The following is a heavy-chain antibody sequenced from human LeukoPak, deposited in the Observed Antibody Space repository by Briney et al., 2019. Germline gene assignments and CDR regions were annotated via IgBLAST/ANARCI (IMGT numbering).Heavy chain of an antibody. CDR2: INPNSGGT. Sequence: ASVKVSCKASGYTFTGYYMHWVRQAPGQGLEWMGWINPNSGGTNYAQKFQGRVTMTRDTSISTAYMELRSLRSDDTAVYYCATGYCSSTNCRIDYWGQGTLVSASS. D-gene: IGHD2-2*03. CDR3: ATGYCSSTNCRIDY. V-gene: IGHV1-2*02. CDR1: GYTFTGYY. J-gene: IGHJ4*02.